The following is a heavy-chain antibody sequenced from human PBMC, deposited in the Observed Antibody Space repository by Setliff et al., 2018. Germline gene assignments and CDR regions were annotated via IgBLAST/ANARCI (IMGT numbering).Heavy chain of an antibody. Sequence: SETLSLTCAVYGGSFSGYYWTWIRQPPGKGLEWIGEINHSGSTKYNPPLKSRVTISIDTSKNQFSLNLRSVTAADTAVYYCARGRNVEERLLDSWGQGNLVTVSS. J-gene: IGHJ4*02. CDR1: GGSFSGYY. D-gene: IGHD1-1*01. V-gene: IGHV4-34*01. CDR2: INHSGST. CDR3: ARGRNVEERLLDS.